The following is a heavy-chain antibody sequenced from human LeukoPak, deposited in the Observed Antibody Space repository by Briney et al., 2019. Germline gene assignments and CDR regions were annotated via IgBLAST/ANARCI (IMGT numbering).Heavy chain of an antibody. CDR2: ISGSGGNT. Sequence: GGSLRLSCATSGFTFTTYGMIWVRQAPGKGLEWVLGISGSGGNTYYADSVKGRFTSSRDSSKKTVYLQMNSLRAEDAAVYYCAKNGEPHYYMDVLGKGTTVTVSS. D-gene: IGHD1-14*01. CDR3: AKNGEPHYYMDV. V-gene: IGHV3-23*01. CDR1: GFTFTTYG. J-gene: IGHJ6*03.